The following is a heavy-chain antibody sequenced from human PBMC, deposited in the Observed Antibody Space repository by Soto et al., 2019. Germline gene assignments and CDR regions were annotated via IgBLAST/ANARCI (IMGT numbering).Heavy chain of an antibody. Sequence: QMQLVQSGAEARQPGASVKVSCKTSGYTFTGYYLNWVRQAPGRGLEWVGWINPKTGHTNNAQKFQGRVTMTTDTSISTGYMELSGLKSDDTAVYYCVTGDHLVRWGQGTRVTVSS. J-gene: IGHJ4*02. CDR3: VTGDHLVR. V-gene: IGHV1-2*02. D-gene: IGHD2-8*02. CDR2: INPKTGHT. CDR1: GYTFTGYY.